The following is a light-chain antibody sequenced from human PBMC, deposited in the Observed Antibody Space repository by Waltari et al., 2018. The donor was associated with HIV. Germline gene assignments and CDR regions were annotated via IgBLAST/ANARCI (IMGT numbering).Light chain of an antibody. CDR1: TLRSYS. CDR2: DKA. Sequence: SSELTQDPAVSVALGQTVRITCQGDTLRSYSASWYQQKPGQAPVLVMYDKANRPSGIPDLFSGSSSGNTVSLTITGAQAEDEADYYCHSRDSSGNLWVFGGGTMVTVL. CDR3: HSRDSSGNLWV. V-gene: IGLV3-19*01. J-gene: IGLJ3*02.